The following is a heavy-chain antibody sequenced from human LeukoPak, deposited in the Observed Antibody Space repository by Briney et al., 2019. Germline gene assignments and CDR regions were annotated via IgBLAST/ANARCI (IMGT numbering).Heavy chain of an antibody. CDR1: GFTVSSNY. J-gene: IGHJ3*02. V-gene: IGHV3-66*01. D-gene: IGHD5-24*01. CDR2: IYSGGDT. Sequence: GGSLRLXCAASGFTVSSNYMSWVRQAPGKGLELVSIIYSGGDTYYADSVKGRLTISRDKAKNSLYLQMNSLRVEDTAVYYCARDPDLGTTITGGLDIWGQGTMVTVSS. CDR3: ARDPDLGTTITGGLDI.